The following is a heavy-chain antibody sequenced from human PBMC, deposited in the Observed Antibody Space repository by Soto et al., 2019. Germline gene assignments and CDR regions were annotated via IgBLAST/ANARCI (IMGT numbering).Heavy chain of an antibody. D-gene: IGHD2-21*02. J-gene: IGHJ4*02. Sequence: PGGSLRLSCAASGFTFNNYAMSWVRQAPGKGLEWVSAISSSGYSTYYADSVKGRFTISRDNSKNTVYLQMNNLRAKDTAVYYCAKGSVVVAAKFDSWGQGTLVTVSS. V-gene: IGHV3-23*01. CDR3: AKGSVVVAAKFDS. CDR1: GFTFNNYA. CDR2: ISSSGYST.